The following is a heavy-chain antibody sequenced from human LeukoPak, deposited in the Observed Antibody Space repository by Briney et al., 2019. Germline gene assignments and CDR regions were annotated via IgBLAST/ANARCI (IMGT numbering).Heavy chain of an antibody. CDR3: ARDLWFGEFFDY. J-gene: IGHJ4*02. Sequence: GGSLRLSCAASGFTFSSYSMNWVRQAPGKGLEWVSSISSSSSYIYYADSVKGRFTISRDNAKNSLYLQMNSLRAEDTAVCYCARDLWFGEFFDYWGQGTLVTVSS. CDR2: ISSSSSYI. V-gene: IGHV3-21*01. CDR1: GFTFSSYS. D-gene: IGHD3-10*01.